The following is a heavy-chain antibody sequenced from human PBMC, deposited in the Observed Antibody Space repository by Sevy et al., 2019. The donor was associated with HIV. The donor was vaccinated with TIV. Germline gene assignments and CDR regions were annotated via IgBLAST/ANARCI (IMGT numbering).Heavy chain of an antibody. CDR3: AKDMSNYYDSSGYWTSFDY. CDR1: GFTFDDYA. J-gene: IGHJ4*02. CDR2: ISWNSGSI. D-gene: IGHD3-22*01. Sequence: GGSLRLSCAASGFTFDDYAMHWVRQAPGKGLEWVSVISWNSGSIGYADSVKGRFTISRDNAKNSLYLQMNSLRAEDTALYYCAKDMSNYYDSSGYWTSFDYWGQRTLVTVSS. V-gene: IGHV3-9*01.